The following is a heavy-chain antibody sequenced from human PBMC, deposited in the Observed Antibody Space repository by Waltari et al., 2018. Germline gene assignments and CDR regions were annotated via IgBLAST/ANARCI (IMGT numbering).Heavy chain of an antibody. CDR1: GGTFSSYA. J-gene: IGHJ6*03. D-gene: IGHD1-26*01. V-gene: IGHV1-69*12. CDR2: IIPIFGPA. Sequence: QVQLVQSGAEVKKPGSSVKVSCKASGGTFSSYAISWVRQAPGQGLEWMGWIIPIFGPANYAQKFQGRVTITADESTSTAYMELSSLRSEDTAVYYCAGGDYSGTYYSYYYYMDVWGKGTTVTISS. CDR3: AGGDYSGTYYSYYYYMDV.